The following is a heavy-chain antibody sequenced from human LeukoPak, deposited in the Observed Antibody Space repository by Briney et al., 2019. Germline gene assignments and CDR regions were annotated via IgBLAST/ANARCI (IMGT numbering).Heavy chain of an antibody. D-gene: IGHD3-9*01. CDR2: INPNSGGT. CDR3: ARDLRYFDWLLTEGYYYYMDV. J-gene: IGHJ6*03. V-gene: IGHV1-2*02. CDR1: GYTFTGYY. Sequence: ASVKVSCKASGYTFTGYYMHWVRQAPGQGLEWMGWINPNSGGTNYAQKFQGRVTMTRDTSISTAYMELSRLRSDDTAVYYCARDLRYFDWLLTEGYYYYMDVWGKGTTVTVSS.